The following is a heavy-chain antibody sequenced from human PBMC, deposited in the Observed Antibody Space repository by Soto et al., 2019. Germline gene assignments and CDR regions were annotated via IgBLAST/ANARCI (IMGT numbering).Heavy chain of an antibody. CDR3: ARTTAVPNTLRSRYFFDY. D-gene: IGHD4-17*01. Sequence: SETLSLTCSVSGGSVSNKTYYWSWIRQPPGKRLEWIGYVYYSGTTNYNPSLKSRVTISVDMSKNQFSLRLSSVTAADTALYFCARTTAVPNTLRSRYFFDYWGQGTLVTVSS. CDR2: VYYSGTT. CDR1: GGSVSNKTYY. J-gene: IGHJ4*02. V-gene: IGHV4-61*01.